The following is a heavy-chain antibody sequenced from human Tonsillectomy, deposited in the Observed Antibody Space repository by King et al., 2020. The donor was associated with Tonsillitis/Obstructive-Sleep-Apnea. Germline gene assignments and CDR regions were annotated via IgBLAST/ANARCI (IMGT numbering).Heavy chain of an antibody. D-gene: IGHD3-22*01. Sequence: QLQESGPGLVKPSETLSLTCTVSGGSISSSSYYWGWIRQPPGKGLEWIGSIYYSGSTYYNPSLKSRVTISVDTSKNHFSLKLSSVTAADTAVYYCARHAPYYYDSSGYLVLDYWGQGTLVTVSS. CDR2: IYYSGST. CDR3: ARHAPYYYDSSGYLVLDY. V-gene: IGHV4-39*01. CDR1: GGSISSSSYY. J-gene: IGHJ4*02.